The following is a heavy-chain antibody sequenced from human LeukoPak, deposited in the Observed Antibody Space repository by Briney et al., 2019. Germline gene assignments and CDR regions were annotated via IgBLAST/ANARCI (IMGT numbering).Heavy chain of an antibody. J-gene: IGHJ6*03. D-gene: IGHD3-10*01. CDR2: INHSGST. CDR3: ARIRITMVRGVITKPLDYYYYYYMDV. CDR1: GGSFSGYY. Sequence: PSETLSLTCAVYGGSFSGYYWSWIRQPPGKGLEWIGEINHSGSTNYNPSLKSRVTISVDTSKNQFSLKLSSVTAADTAVYYCARIRITMVRGVITKPLDYYYYYYMDVWGKGTTVTISS. V-gene: IGHV4-34*01.